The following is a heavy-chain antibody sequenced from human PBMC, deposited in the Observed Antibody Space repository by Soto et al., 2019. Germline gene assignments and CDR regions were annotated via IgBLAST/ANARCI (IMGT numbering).Heavy chain of an antibody. CDR1: GFTFSNAW. CDR3: TTEFLDYYDSSGYFRHPTPQN. J-gene: IGHJ4*02. Sequence: GGSLRLSCAASGFTFSNAWMNWVRQAPGKGLEWVGRIKSKTDGGTTDYAAPVKGRFTISRDDSKNTLYLQMNSLKTEDTAVYYCTTEFLDYYDSSGYFRHPTPQNWGQGTLVTVSS. CDR2: IKSKTDGGTT. V-gene: IGHV3-15*07. D-gene: IGHD3-22*01.